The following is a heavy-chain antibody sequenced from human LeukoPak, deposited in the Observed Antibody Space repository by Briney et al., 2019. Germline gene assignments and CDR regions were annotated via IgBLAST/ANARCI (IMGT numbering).Heavy chain of an antibody. J-gene: IGHJ3*02. Sequence: KPSETLSLTCTVSGGSISSSSYYWGWIRQPPGKGLGWIGSIYYSGCTYYSPSLKSRVTISVDTSKNQFSLKLNSVTAADTAVYYCARHRIPAADDAFDIWGQGTMVTVSS. D-gene: IGHD6-13*01. V-gene: IGHV4-39*01. CDR3: ARHRIPAADDAFDI. CDR1: GGSISSSSYY. CDR2: IYYSGCT.